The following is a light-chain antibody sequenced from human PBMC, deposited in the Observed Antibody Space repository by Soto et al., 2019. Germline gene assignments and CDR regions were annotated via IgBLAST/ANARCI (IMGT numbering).Light chain of an antibody. J-gene: IGLJ2*01. CDR2: DVS. V-gene: IGLV2-11*01. Sequence: QSALTQPGSVSGSPGQSVTISCTGTSSDVGGYNNVSWYQQHPGKAPKLMIYDVSKRPSGVPDRFSGSKSGNTASLTISGLQAEDEADYYCCSYAGSYTWVFGGGTKVTVL. CDR3: CSYAGSYTWV. CDR1: SSDVGGYNN.